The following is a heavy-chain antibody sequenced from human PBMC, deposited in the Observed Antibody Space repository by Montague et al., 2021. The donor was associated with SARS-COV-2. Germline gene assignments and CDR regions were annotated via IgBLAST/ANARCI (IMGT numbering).Heavy chain of an antibody. D-gene: IGHD3-9*01. Sequence: SLRLSCAASGFTVSSNYMSWVRQAPGKGLEWVSVIYKDGRTYYADSVKGRFTVPRDNSKNTLYLQMHSLRAEDTAVYYCAREKDTSGYILRYWGQGTLVTVSS. V-gene: IGHV3-53*01. J-gene: IGHJ4*02. CDR1: GFTVSSNY. CDR3: AREKDTSGYILRY. CDR2: IYKDGRT.